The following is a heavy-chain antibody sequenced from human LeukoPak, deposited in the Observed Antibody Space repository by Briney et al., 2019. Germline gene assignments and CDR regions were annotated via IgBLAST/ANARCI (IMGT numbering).Heavy chain of an antibody. CDR1: GGSISSGGYS. CDR3: ARATSRYSYGYRFDY. CDR2: IYHSGST. Sequence: PSETLSLTCAVSGGSISSGGYSWSWLRQPPGRGLEWIGYIYHSGSTYNNPSLKSRFTISVDRSKNQFPLKLSSVTAADTAVYYCARATSRYSYGYRFDYWGQGTLVTVSS. D-gene: IGHD5-18*01. V-gene: IGHV4-30-2*01. J-gene: IGHJ4*02.